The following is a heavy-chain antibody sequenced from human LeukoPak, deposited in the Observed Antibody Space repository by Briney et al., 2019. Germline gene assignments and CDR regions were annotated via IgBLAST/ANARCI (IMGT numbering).Heavy chain of an antibody. V-gene: IGHV3-66*01. Sequence: PGGSLRLSCAASGFTASSNYMSWVRQAPGKGLEWVSVIYSGGSTYYADSVKGRFTISRDNSKNTLYLQMNSLRAEDTAVYYCARDKGTSYLSSFDYWGQGTLVTVSS. CDR1: GFTASSNY. J-gene: IGHJ4*02. CDR2: IYSGGST. CDR3: ARDKGTSYLSSFDY. D-gene: IGHD6-6*01.